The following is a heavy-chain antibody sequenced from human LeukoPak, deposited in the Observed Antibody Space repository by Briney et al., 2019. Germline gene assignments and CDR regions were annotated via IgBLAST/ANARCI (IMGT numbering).Heavy chain of an antibody. CDR3: VRDARRNWFDP. CDR2: INSDGSST. V-gene: IGHV3-74*01. CDR1: GFTFRSFW. J-gene: IGHJ5*02. D-gene: IGHD5-24*01. Sequence: PGGSLRLSCTASGFTFRSFWMHWVRQDPGKGLVWVSRINSDGSSTYYADSVKGRSTISRDNAKNKVYLQMNSLRVEDTAVYYCVRDARRNWFDPWGQGTLVTVSS.